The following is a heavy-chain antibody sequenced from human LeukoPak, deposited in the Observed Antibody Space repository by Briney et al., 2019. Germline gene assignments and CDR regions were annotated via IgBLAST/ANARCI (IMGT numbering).Heavy chain of an antibody. CDR2: INPNSGGT. D-gene: IGHD3-10*01. Sequence: ASVKVSCKASGYTFTGYYMHWVRQAPGQGLEWMGWINPNSGGTNYAQKFQGRVTMTRDTSISTAYMELRSLRSDDTAVYYCARMGAYGSGSYHFDYWGQGTLVTVSS. CDR3: ARMGAYGSGSYHFDY. V-gene: IGHV1-2*02. CDR1: GYTFTGYY. J-gene: IGHJ4*02.